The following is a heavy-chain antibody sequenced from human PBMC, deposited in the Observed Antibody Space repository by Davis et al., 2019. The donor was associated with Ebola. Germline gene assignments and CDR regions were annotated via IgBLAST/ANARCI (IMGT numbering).Heavy chain of an antibody. D-gene: IGHD6-13*01. CDR1: GFIFSNYA. J-gene: IGHJ4*02. CDR3: ARDQQQLAKGHFDY. CDR2: ISYNGVNK. Sequence: GGSLRLSCAASGFIFSNYAMHWVRQAPGKGLEWVAVISYNGVNKNCADSVKGRFTVSRDNSKNTLYLQMNSLRAEDTAVYYCARDQQQLAKGHFDYWGQGTLVTVSS. V-gene: IGHV3-30-3*01.